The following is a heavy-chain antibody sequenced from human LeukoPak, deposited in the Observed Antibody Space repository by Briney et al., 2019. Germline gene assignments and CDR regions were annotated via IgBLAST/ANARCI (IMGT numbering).Heavy chain of an antibody. D-gene: IGHD3-3*01. V-gene: IGHV1-18*01. CDR3: ARVYDFWSGYPPRPDY. CDR2: ISAYNGNT. Sequence: ASVKVSCKASGYTFTSYGISWVRQAPGQGLEWMGWISAYNGNTNYAQKLQGRVTMTTDTSTSTAYMELRSLGSDDTAVYYCARVYDFWSGYPPRPDYWGQGTLVTVSS. J-gene: IGHJ4*02. CDR1: GYTFTSYG.